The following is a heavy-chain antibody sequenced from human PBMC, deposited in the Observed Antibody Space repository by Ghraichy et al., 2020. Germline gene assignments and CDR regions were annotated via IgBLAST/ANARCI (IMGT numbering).Heavy chain of an antibody. V-gene: IGHV3-48*02. CDR3: ARGSKVVRFFYYDAMDV. CDR1: GFTFSSFS. D-gene: IGHD4-23*01. CDR2: ITISSRTV. Sequence: ETLSLTCSASGFTFSSFSMNWVRQAPGKGLEWVSYITISSRTVSYADSVKGRFTISRDNAKNSLYLQMSSLRDEDTAVYYCARGSKVVRFFYYDAMDVWGQGTKVTVS. J-gene: IGHJ6*02.